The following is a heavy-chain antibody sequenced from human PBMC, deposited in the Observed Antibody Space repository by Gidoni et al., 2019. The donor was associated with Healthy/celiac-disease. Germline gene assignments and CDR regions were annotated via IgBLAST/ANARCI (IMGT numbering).Heavy chain of an antibody. CDR3: AIVAVAGKWSIYYYYYMDV. Sequence: EVQLVASGGGGVRPGGSMRRSCAASGFTLDHECTSCVRQAPGKWLEWFSGINWNGGSTVYADSGKGRFTISSDNSKNSLYLQMNSLRAEDTVLYHCAIVAVAGKWSIYYYYYMDVWGKGPTFTVSS. J-gene: IGHJ6*03. V-gene: IGHV3-20*01. CDR1: GFTLDHEC. CDR2: INWNGGST. D-gene: IGHD6-19*01.